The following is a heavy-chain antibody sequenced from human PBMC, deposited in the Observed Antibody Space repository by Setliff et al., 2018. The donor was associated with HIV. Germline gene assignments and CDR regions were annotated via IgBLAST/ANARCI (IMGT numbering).Heavy chain of an antibody. D-gene: IGHD2-2*01. J-gene: IGHJ5*02. CDR3: ARAFGGYCSSMSCPGLFDP. V-gene: IGHV4-30-4*02. CDR1: GGSISSGDYY. Sequence: SETLSLTCTVSGGSISSGDYYWSWIRQPPGKGLEWIGNIYDSESSYYNPSLNDRATISLDTSKNHFSLKLRSVTAADTAVYYCARAFGGYCSSMSCPGLFDPWGQGTLVTVSS. CDR2: IYDSESS.